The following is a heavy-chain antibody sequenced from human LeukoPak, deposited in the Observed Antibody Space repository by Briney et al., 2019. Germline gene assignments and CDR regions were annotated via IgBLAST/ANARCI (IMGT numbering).Heavy chain of an antibody. V-gene: IGHV3-66*02. Sequence: GGSLRLSCAASGFTVSSNYMSWVRQAPGKGLEWVSVIYSGGSTYYADSVKGRFTISRDNSKNTLFLQMNSLRAADTAVYYCARDATFLGYCSSTSCSQIDASDIWGQGTMVTVSS. J-gene: IGHJ3*02. CDR1: GFTVSSNY. D-gene: IGHD2-2*01. CDR3: ARDATFLGYCSSTSCSQIDASDI. CDR2: IYSGGST.